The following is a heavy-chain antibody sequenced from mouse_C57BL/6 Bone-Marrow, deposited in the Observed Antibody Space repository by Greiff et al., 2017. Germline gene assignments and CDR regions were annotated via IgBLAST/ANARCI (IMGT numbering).Heavy chain of an antibody. CDR1: GFTFSSYG. V-gene: IGHV5-6*01. CDR2: ISSGGSYT. Sequence: EVQGVESGGDLVKPGGSLKLSCAASGFTFSSYGMSWVRQTPDKRLEWVATISSGGSYTYYPDSVKGRFTISRDNAKNTLYLQMSSLKSEDTAMYCCARHGAGYPFAYWGQGTMVTVSA. CDR3: ARHGAGYPFAY. J-gene: IGHJ3*01. D-gene: IGHD2-2*01.